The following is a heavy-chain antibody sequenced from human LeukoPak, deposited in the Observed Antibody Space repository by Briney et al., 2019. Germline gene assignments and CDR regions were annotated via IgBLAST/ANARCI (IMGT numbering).Heavy chain of an antibody. V-gene: IGHV1-69*05. CDR2: IIPIFGTA. Sequence: GSSVKVSCKASGGTFSSYAISWVRQAPGQGLEWMGGIIPIFGTANYAQKFQGRVTITTDESTSTAYMELSSLRSEDTAVYYCGLGMKDYFDYWGQGTLVTVSS. J-gene: IGHJ4*02. CDR3: GLGMKDYFDY. D-gene: IGHD1-26*01. CDR1: GGTFSSYA.